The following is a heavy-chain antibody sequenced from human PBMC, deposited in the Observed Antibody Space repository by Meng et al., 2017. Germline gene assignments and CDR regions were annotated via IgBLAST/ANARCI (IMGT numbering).Heavy chain of an antibody. CDR1: GGTFSSDA. CDR2: IIPIFGTA. J-gene: IGHJ4*02. CDR3: AVTYYYDSSGYYYNFDY. V-gene: IGHV1-69*06. D-gene: IGHD3-22*01. Sequence: VLRVQSRAEMKKPGSSVKASCKASGGTFSSDAISWVRQAPGQGIEWMGGIIPIFGTANYAQKFQGRVTITADKSTSTAYMELSSLRSEDTAVYYCAVTYYYDSSGYYYNFDYWGQGTLVTVSS.